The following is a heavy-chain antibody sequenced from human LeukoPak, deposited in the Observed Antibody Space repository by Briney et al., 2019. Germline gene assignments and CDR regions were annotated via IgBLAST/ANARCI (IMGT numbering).Heavy chain of an antibody. V-gene: IGHV3-66*01. CDR2: IYSGGST. J-gene: IGHJ4*02. D-gene: IGHD2-15*01. CDR3: ARGGVVVATPHDY. CDR1: GFTVSSNY. Sequence: GGSLRLSCAASGFTVSSNYMSWVRQAPGKGLECVSLIYSGGSTYYADSVKGRFTISRDNSKNTLYLQMNSLRAEDTAVYYCARGGVVVATPHDYWGQGTLVTVSS.